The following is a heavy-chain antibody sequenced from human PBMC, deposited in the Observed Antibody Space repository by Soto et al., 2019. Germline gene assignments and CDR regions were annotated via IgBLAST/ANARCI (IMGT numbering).Heavy chain of an antibody. Sequence: QLQLQESGSGLVKPSQTLSLTCAVSGGSISSGGYSWSWIRQPPGKGLEWIGYISHSGSTYYNPSLKSRVTISVDRSKNQSSLKLSSVTAADTAVYYCASSRGGPVPLDYWGQGTLVTVSS. D-gene: IGHD3-16*01. V-gene: IGHV4-30-2*01. CDR3: ASSRGGPVPLDY. CDR2: ISHSGST. J-gene: IGHJ4*02. CDR1: GGSISSGGYS.